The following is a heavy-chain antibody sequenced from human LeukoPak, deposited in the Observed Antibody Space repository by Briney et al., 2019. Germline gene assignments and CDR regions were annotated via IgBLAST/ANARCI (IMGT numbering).Heavy chain of an antibody. CDR2: FDPKDGET. Sequence: ASVKVSCKVSGYTLTELSMHWVRQAPGKGLERMGGFDPKDGETIYAQKFQGRVTMTEDTSTDTAYMELSSLRSEDTAVYYCATVSTTVVTIYYYYGMDVWGQGTTVTVSS. J-gene: IGHJ6*02. CDR1: GYTLTELS. D-gene: IGHD4-23*01. V-gene: IGHV1-24*01. CDR3: ATVSTTVVTIYYYYGMDV.